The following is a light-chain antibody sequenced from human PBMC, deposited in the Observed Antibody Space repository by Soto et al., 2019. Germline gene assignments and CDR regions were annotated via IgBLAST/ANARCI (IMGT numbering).Light chain of an antibody. Sequence: QSVLTQPPSASGTPGQRVTISCSGSSSNIGRNYVYWYQKVPGTAPKLLVYRNDQRPYGVPDRFSGSKSGTSASLAISRLRSEDAAEYFCSTWDDSLSGVIFGGGTKLTVL. V-gene: IGLV1-47*01. CDR3: STWDDSLSGVI. CDR2: RND. J-gene: IGLJ2*01. CDR1: SSNIGRNY.